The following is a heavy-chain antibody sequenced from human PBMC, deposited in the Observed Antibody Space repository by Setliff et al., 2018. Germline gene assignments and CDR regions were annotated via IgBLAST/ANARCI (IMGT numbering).Heavy chain of an antibody. CDR1: GFTFSSFW. CDR2: INEDGSAQ. CDR3: ASIDWGENFYNTDV. V-gene: IGHV3-7*01. J-gene: IGHJ6*03. D-gene: IGHD7-27*01. Sequence: GGSLRLSCAASGFTFSSFWMAWVRQTPGKGLEWVANINEDGSAQFYVDSVLGRFTISRDNAHGSLYLQMNSLRVEDTAVYFCASIDWGENFYNTDVWGKGTT.